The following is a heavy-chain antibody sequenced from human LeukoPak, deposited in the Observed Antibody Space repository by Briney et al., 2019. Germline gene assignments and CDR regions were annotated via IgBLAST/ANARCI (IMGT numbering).Heavy chain of an antibody. CDR2: IRYDGSNK. CDR3: AKWEFYVFDY. J-gene: IGHJ4*02. D-gene: IGHD3-10*01. Sequence: GGSLRLSCAASGFSFSSYGMHWVRQAPGKGLEWVAFIRYDGSNKYYADSVKGRFTISRDNSKNTLYLQMNSLRAEDTAVYYCAKWEFYVFDYWGQGTLVTVSS. V-gene: IGHV3-30*02. CDR1: GFSFSSYG.